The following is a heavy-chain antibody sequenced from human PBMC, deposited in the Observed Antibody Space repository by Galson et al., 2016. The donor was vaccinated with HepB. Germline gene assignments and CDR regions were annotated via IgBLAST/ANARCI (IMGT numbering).Heavy chain of an antibody. CDR3: ARVGSGWYGGLDY. CDR1: GGDFNTYA. V-gene: IGHV1-69*06. Sequence: SVKVSCKASGGDFNTYAISWVRQAPGQGLEWMGGFIPIFGTTNYAQNFQGRVTITADKSTSTAYMELNSLRSQDTAVYYCARVGSGWYGGLDYWGQGTLVTVSS. D-gene: IGHD6-19*01. CDR2: FIPIFGTT. J-gene: IGHJ4*02.